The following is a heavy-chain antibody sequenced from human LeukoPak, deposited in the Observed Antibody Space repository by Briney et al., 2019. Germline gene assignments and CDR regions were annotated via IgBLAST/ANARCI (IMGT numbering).Heavy chain of an antibody. J-gene: IGHJ2*01. V-gene: IGHV1-46*01. CDR1: GYTFTSYY. Sequence: ASVKVSCKASGYTFTSYYMHWVRQAPGQGLEWMGIINPSGGSTSYAQKFQGRVTMTRDMSTSTVYMELSKLRSDDTAVYYCARDGAGVGYWYFDLWGRGTLVTVSS. D-gene: IGHD1-26*01. CDR2: INPSGGST. CDR3: ARDGAGVGYWYFDL.